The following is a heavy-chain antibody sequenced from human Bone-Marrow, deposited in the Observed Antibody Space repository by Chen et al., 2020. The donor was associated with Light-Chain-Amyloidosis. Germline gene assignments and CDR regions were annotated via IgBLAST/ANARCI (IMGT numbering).Heavy chain of an antibody. J-gene: IGHJ4*02. V-gene: IGHV3-15*01. CDR2: IKSNPNGGTI. CDR3: TATAVAEDYHGS. CDR1: GFTVTNAW. Sequence: EVQVVESGGGLVKPGGSLRLSCAASGFTVTNAWMSWVRQAPGKGPEWVGRIKSNPNGGTIDYAAPVKGRFTISRDDSQNNLYLQMDSLKTEDTAVYYCTATAVAEDYHGSWGQGTLVIVSS. D-gene: IGHD2-21*02.